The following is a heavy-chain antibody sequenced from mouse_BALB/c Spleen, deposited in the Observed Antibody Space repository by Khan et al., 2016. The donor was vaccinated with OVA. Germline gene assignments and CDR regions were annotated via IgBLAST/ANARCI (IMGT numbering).Heavy chain of an antibody. CDR2: INPSTGYT. Sequence: QVQLQQSGAELAKPGASVKMSCKASGYTFTSYWMHWVKQRPGQGLEWIGYINPSTGYTEYNQKFKDKATLTSAKSSSKAYIQLSSLTSEDAAVYYGARHGYVAWFAYWGQGTLGTVAA. D-gene: IGHD1-2*01. V-gene: IGHV1-7*01. J-gene: IGHJ3*01. CDR1: GYTFTSYW. CDR3: ARHGYVAWFAY.